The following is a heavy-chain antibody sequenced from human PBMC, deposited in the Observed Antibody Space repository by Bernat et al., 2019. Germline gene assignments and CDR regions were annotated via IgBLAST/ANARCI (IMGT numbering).Heavy chain of an antibody. CDR3: ARDGVLASYDY. CDR1: GFTFSSYA. CDR2: ISSNGGST. J-gene: IGHJ4*02. D-gene: IGHD3-3*01. V-gene: IGHV3-64*01. Sequence: EVQLVESGGGLVQPVGSLRLSCAASGFTFSSYAMHWVRQAPGKGLEYVSAISSNGGSTYYANSVKGRFTISRDNSKNTLYLQMGSLRAEDMAVYYCARDGVLASYDYWGQGTLVTVSS.